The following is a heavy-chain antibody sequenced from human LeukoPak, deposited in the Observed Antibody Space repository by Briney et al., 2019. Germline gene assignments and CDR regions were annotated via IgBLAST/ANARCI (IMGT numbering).Heavy chain of an antibody. Sequence: QAGGSLRPSCAASGFTSSSYAMSWGRQAPGKGQERGSAISCGGGSPYYADSLKGRFTISRENPKNTLYLQMNSLRAEDTALYYCAKVRRIAMIVVGAFDYWGQGTLVTVSS. J-gene: IGHJ4*02. CDR2: ISCGGGSP. V-gene: IGHV3-23*01. CDR3: AKVRRIAMIVVGAFDY. D-gene: IGHD3-22*01. CDR1: GFTSSSYA.